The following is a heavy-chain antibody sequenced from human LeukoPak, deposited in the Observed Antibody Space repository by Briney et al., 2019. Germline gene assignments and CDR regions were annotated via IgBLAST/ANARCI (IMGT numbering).Heavy chain of an antibody. CDR1: GFTFSSYA. V-gene: IGHV3-21*01. CDR3: AKDARIFGVINYFDS. J-gene: IGHJ4*02. D-gene: IGHD3-3*01. CDR2: ISSSSSYI. Sequence: PGGSLRLSCAASGFTFSSYAMSWVRQAPGTGLEWVSSISSSSSYIYYADSVKGRFTISRDNAKNSVFLEMNSLRVDDTAIYYCAKDARIFGVINYFDSWGQGTLVTVSS.